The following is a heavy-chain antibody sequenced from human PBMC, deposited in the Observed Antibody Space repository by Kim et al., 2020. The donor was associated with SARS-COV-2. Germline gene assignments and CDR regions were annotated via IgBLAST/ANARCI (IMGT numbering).Heavy chain of an antibody. Sequence: GGSLRLSCAASGFTFSSHWMSWVRQAPGEGLEWVANIKQDGSEKYYVDSVKGRFTISRDNVMRSLYLQMNSLRAGDTAVYYCARPYGYDYPDYFDYWGQGTLVTVSS. CDR2: IKQDGSEK. D-gene: IGHD5-12*01. J-gene: IGHJ4*02. CDR3: ARPYGYDYPDYFDY. V-gene: IGHV3-7*03. CDR1: GFTFSSHW.